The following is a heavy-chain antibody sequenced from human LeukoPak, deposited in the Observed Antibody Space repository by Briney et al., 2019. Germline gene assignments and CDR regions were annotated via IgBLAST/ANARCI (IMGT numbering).Heavy chain of an antibody. D-gene: IGHD3-3*01. V-gene: IGHV3-30-3*01. CDR1: GFTFSSYA. CDR2: ISYDGSNK. Sequence: PGGSLRLSCAASGFTFSSYAMHWVRQPPGKGLEWVAVISYDGSNKYYADSVKGRFIISRDNSKNTLYLQMNSLRAEDTAVYYCARNWAYDFWSGYYSDYYYYGMDVWGQGTTVTVSS. J-gene: IGHJ6*02. CDR3: ARNWAYDFWSGYYSDYYYYGMDV.